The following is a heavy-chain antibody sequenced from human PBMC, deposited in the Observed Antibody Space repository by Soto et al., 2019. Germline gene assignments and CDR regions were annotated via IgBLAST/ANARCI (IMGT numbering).Heavy chain of an antibody. CDR1: GGSFSGYY. CDR3: ARKRKRIAVAGPFDD. Sequence: SETLSLTCAVYGGSFSGYYWSWIRQPPGKGLEWIGEINHSGSTNYNPSLKSRVTISVDTSKNQFSLKLSSVTAADTAVYYCARKRKRIAVAGPFDDWGQGTRVTVSS. V-gene: IGHV4-34*01. CDR2: INHSGST. D-gene: IGHD6-19*01. J-gene: IGHJ4*02.